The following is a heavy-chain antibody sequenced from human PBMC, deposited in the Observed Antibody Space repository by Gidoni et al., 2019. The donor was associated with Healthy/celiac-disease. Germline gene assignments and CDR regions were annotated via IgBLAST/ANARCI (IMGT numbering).Heavy chain of an antibody. D-gene: IGHD3-22*01. CDR3: ARVSANYDSSPEYYFDY. Sequence: EVQLVESGGGLVQPGGSLRLSCAASGFTFSSYSMNWVRQAPGKGLEWVSYISSSSSTIYYADSVKGRFTISRDNAKNSLYLQMNSLRDEDTAVYYCARVSANYDSSPEYYFDYWGQGTLVTVSS. J-gene: IGHJ4*02. CDR2: ISSSSSTI. CDR1: GFTFSSYS. V-gene: IGHV3-48*02.